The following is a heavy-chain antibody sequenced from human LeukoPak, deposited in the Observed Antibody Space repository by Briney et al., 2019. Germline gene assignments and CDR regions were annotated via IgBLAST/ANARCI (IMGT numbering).Heavy chain of an antibody. J-gene: IGHJ4*02. CDR3: ARLSNYGGHSGDGY. D-gene: IGHD4-23*01. CDR2: IFYSGTT. CDR1: GGSVSSSRYF. Sequence: SETLSLTCTVSGGSVSSSRYFWGWIRQPPGKGLEWMGSIFYSGTTHYNSSLKSRVTMSIDTSKNQFSLKLSSVTAADTAVYYCARLSNYGGHSGDGYWGQGTLVTVSS. V-gene: IGHV4-39*01.